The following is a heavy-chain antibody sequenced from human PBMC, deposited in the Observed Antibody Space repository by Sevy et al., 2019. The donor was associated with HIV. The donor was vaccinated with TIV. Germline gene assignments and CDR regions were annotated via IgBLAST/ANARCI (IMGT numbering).Heavy chain of an antibody. CDR3: ARGPDYYDRSGYYYQ. D-gene: IGHD3-22*01. J-gene: IGHJ4*02. CDR1: GFTFSSYS. CDR2: ISSSSTYI. Sequence: GGSLRLSCAASGFTFSSYSMHWVRQAPGKGLEWVSSISSSSTYIYYADSVKAPFTISRDNAKNSLYLQMNSLRAEDTAVYYCARGPDYYDRSGYYYQWGQRTLVTVSS. V-gene: IGHV3-21*01.